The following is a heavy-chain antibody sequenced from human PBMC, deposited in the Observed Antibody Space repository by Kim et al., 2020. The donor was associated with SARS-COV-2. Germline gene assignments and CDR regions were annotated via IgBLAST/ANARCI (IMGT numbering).Heavy chain of an antibody. J-gene: IGHJ4*02. D-gene: IGHD6-19*01. CDR3: ARLPLPYSSGWYEDY. V-gene: IGHV3-21*01. Sequence: DSVKGRFTISRDNAKNSLYLQMNSLRAEDTAVYYCARLPLPYSSGWYEDYWGQGTLVTVSS.